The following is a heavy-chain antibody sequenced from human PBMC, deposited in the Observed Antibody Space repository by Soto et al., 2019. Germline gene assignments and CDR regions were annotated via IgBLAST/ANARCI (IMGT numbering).Heavy chain of an antibody. V-gene: IGHV3-30-3*01. CDR1: GFTFGSYA. Sequence: LRXSCAASGFTFGSYAIHWVRQAPGKGLEWVAVISYDGSNKYYADSVKGRFTISRDNSKNTLYLQMNSLRAEDTAVYYCARVRNYDSSGYYYDYWGQGTLVTVSS. D-gene: IGHD3-22*01. J-gene: IGHJ4*02. CDR2: ISYDGSNK. CDR3: ARVRNYDSSGYYYDY.